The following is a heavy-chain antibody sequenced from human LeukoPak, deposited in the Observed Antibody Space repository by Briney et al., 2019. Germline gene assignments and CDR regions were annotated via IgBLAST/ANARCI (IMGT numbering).Heavy chain of an antibody. V-gene: IGHV4-31*03. J-gene: IGHJ4*02. Sequence: PSETLSLTCTVSGASISSDSYYWNWIRQHPGKGLEWIGYIYYSGSTYYNPSLKSRVAISVDTSKNQFSLKLSSVTAADTAVYYCASTYYYDSSGYYDYFDYWGQGTLVTVSS. CDR3: ASTYYYDSSGYYDYFDY. CDR1: GASISSDSYY. D-gene: IGHD3-22*01. CDR2: IYYSGST.